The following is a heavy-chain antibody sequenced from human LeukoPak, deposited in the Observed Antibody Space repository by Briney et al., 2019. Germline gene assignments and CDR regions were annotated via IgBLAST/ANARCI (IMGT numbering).Heavy chain of an antibody. D-gene: IGHD6-13*01. V-gene: IGHV3-9*01. J-gene: IGHJ4*02. CDR2: ISWNSGSI. CDR3: AKDSGIAAAGTENYFDY. Sequence: PGGSLRLSCAASGFTFGNYAMSWVRQAPGKGLEWVSGISWNSGSIGYADSVKGRFTISRDNAKNSLYLQMNSLRAEDTALYYCAKDSGIAAAGTENYFDYWGQGTLVTVSS. CDR1: GFTFGNYA.